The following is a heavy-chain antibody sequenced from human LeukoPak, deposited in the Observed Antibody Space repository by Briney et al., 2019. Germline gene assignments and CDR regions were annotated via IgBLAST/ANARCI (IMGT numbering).Heavy chain of an antibody. CDR3: ARDNSVRDVAWWFNP. V-gene: IGHV1-46*01. CDR1: GYTFTGNY. D-gene: IGHD5-24*01. J-gene: IGHJ5*02. CDR2: ISPSGGST. Sequence: ASVQVSCKASGYTFTGNYMHWVRQAPGQGLEWMGVISPSGGSTTYAQKFQGRVTLTRDMSTSTDYLELSSLRSEDTAVYYCARDNSVRDVAWWFNPWGQGTLVTVSS.